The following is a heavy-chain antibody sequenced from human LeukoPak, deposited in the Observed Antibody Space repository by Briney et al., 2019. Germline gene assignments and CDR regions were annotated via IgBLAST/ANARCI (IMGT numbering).Heavy chain of an antibody. CDR3: ARVAIPYDISPYYDGYMDV. D-gene: IGHD3-22*01. Sequence: PSETLSLTCAVSGGSISGYYWNWIRQSPDKGLEWIGYIYYSGSTNYNPSLQSRVTISVDTSKNQFSLKISSLTAADTAVYYCARVAIPYDISPYYDGYMDVWGKGTTVTVSS. CDR1: GGSISGYY. V-gene: IGHV4-59*01. CDR2: IYYSGST. J-gene: IGHJ6*03.